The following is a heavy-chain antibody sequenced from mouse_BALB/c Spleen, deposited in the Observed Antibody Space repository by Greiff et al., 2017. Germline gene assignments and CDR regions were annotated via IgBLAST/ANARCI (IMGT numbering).Heavy chain of an antibody. Sequence: VQLQQSGAELVKPGASLKMSCKAFGYTFTTYPIEWMKQNHGKSLEWIGNFHPYNDDTKYNEKFKGKAKLTVEKSSSTVYLELSRLTSDDSAVYYCARGDYDDYYAMDYWGQGTSVTVSS. CDR3: ARGDYDDYYAMDY. CDR2: FHPYNDDT. J-gene: IGHJ4*01. D-gene: IGHD2-4*01. V-gene: IGHV1-47*01. CDR1: GYTFTTYP.